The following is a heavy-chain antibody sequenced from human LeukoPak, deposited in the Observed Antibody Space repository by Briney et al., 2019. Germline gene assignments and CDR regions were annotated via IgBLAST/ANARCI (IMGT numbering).Heavy chain of an antibody. D-gene: IGHD5-12*01. CDR2: ISSSGGIV. CDR3: AREIVAGTFDY. V-gene: IGHV3-11*01. CDR1: GFTFSEYD. J-gene: IGHJ4*02. Sequence: GGSLRLSCVASGFTFSEYDMSWIRQAPGKGLEWVSDISSSGGIVSYGESVQGRFTISRDNAKDSLPLQLNSLRADDTDVYYCAREIVAGTFDYWGQGTLVTVSS.